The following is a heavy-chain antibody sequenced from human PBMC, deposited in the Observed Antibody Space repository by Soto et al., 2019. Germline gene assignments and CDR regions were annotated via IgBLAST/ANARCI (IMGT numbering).Heavy chain of an antibody. CDR3: EKETSAYEIDY. V-gene: IGHV3-30-3*01. CDR2: ISYDGNTK. J-gene: IGHJ4*02. Sequence: QVQLVESGGGVVQPGRSLRLSCAASGFIFSGYAMHWVRQAPGKGLEWVAVISYDGNTKYYADSVKGRFTVSRDNSKNTLNVQMNNMSAEDTAMYYCEKETSAYEIDYWGQGTLVTVSS. CDR1: GFIFSGYA. D-gene: IGHD5-12*01.